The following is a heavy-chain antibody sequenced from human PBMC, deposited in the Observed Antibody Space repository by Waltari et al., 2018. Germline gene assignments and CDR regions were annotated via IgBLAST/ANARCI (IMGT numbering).Heavy chain of an antibody. V-gene: IGHV1-2*02. CDR1: GYTFTGYY. CDR3: ARELSCSGGSCYSRDRYFDD. D-gene: IGHD2-15*01. CDR2: VNPNSGGT. Sequence: QVQLVQSGAEVKKPGASVKVSCKASGYTFTGYYMHWVRQAPGQGLEWMGWVNPNSGGTNYAQKFQARVTMTRDTSISTAYMELSRLRSDDTAVYYCARELSCSGGSCYSRDRYFDDWGQGTLVTVSS. J-gene: IGHJ4*02.